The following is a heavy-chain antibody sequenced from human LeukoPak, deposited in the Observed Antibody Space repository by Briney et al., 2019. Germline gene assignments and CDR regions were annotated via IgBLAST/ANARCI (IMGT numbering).Heavy chain of an antibody. CDR1: GFTFSSYG. Sequence: PGGSLRLSCAASGFTFSSYGMHWVRQAPGKGLEWVAVISYDGSNKYYADSVKGRFTISRDNSKNTLYLQMNSLRAEDTAVYYCAKDRTPRYPDAFDIWGQGTMVTVSS. CDR3: AKDRTPRYPDAFDI. J-gene: IGHJ3*02. V-gene: IGHV3-30*18. D-gene: IGHD1-1*01. CDR2: ISYDGSNK.